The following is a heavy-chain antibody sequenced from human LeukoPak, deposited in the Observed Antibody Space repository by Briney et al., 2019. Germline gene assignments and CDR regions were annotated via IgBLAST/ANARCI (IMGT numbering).Heavy chain of an antibody. J-gene: IGHJ4*02. D-gene: IGHD3-22*01. Sequence: GGSLRLSRAASGFTFSSYAMSWVRQAPGKGLEWVSAISGSGGSTYYADSVKGRFTISRDNSKNTLYLQMNSLRAEDTAVYYCAKAKVASSGYYFDYWGQGTLVTVSS. CDR3: AKAKVASSGYYFDY. V-gene: IGHV3-23*01. CDR2: ISGSGGST. CDR1: GFTFSSYA.